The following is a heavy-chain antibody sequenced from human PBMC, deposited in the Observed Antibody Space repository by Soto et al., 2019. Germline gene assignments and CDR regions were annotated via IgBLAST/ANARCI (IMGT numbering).Heavy chain of an antibody. CDR2: IIPIFGTA. CDR3: ARDRELVATILPHYYYYVMDV. J-gene: IGHJ6*02. CDR1: GGTFSSYA. D-gene: IGHD5-12*01. Sequence: SVKVSCKASGGTFSSYAISWVRQAPGQGLEWMGGIIPIFGTANYAQKFQGRVTITADESTSTAYMELSSLRSEDTAVYYCARDRELVATILPHYYYYVMDVWGQGTTVTVSS. V-gene: IGHV1-69*13.